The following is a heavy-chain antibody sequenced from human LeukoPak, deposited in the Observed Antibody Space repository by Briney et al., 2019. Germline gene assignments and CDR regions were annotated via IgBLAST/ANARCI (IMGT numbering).Heavy chain of an antibody. D-gene: IGHD6-13*01. V-gene: IGHV1-24*01. Sequence: ASVEVSCKVSGYTLTELSMHWVRQAPGKGLEWMGGFDPGDGETIYAQKFQGRVTMTEDTSTDTAYMELSSLRSEDTAVYYCATVGGYSSSWYSDYWGQGTLVTVSS. CDR2: FDPGDGET. CDR3: ATVGGYSSSWYSDY. J-gene: IGHJ4*02. CDR1: GYTLTELS.